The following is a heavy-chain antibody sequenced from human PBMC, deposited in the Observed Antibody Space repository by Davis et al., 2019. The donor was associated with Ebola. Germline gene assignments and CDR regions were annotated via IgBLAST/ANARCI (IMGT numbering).Heavy chain of an antibody. CDR1: GFTFSRYG. Sequence: PGGSLRLSCAASGFTFSRYGMHWVRQAPGKGLEWVAFIRDDGSKEYYRDSVKGRFTISRDNSKNTLYLQMNSLRAEDAAVYYCAKRGFFGVLIPIDDYYMDVWGKGTTVTVSS. CDR3: AKRGFFGVLIPIDDYYMDV. J-gene: IGHJ6*03. D-gene: IGHD3-3*01. CDR2: IRDDGSKE. V-gene: IGHV3-30*02.